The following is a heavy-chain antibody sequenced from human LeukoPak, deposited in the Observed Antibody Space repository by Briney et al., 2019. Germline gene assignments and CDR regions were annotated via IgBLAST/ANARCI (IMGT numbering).Heavy chain of an antibody. CDR3: ARDWGAYYHFFDY. CDR2: IKQDGSER. V-gene: IGHV3-7*01. Sequence: GGSLRLSCEASGFSMSVYWMSWVRQAPGKGLEWVGNIKQDGSERNYVDSVKGRFTISRDNAKKSLYLQMNSLRAEDTAVYYYARDWGAYYHFFDYWGQGTLVTVSS. J-gene: IGHJ4*02. CDR1: GFSMSVYW. D-gene: IGHD3-22*01.